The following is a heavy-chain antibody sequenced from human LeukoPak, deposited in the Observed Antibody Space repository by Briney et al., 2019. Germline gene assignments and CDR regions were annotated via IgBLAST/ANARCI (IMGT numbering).Heavy chain of an antibody. CDR2: IYSGGST. J-gene: IGHJ4*02. CDR1: GVTFSNAW. V-gene: IGHV3-53*01. Sequence: PGGSLRLSCAVSGVTFSNAWMSWVRQAPGKGLEWVSIIYSGGSTYYADSVKGRFTISRDNSKNTLYLQMNSLRAEDTAVYYCARANYYDSSGREYWGQGTLVTVSS. CDR3: ARANYYDSSGREY. D-gene: IGHD3-22*01.